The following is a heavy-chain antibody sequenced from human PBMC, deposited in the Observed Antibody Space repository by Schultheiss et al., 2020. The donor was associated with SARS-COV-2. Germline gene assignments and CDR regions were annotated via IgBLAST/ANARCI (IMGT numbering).Heavy chain of an antibody. CDR3: ARVILFAGYVYFDY. CDR2: IYYSGST. V-gene: IGHV4-31*03. J-gene: IGHJ4*02. D-gene: IGHD5-12*01. Sequence: SETLSLTCTVSGGSISSGGYYWSWIRQHPGKGLEWIGYIYYSGSTNYNPSLKSRVTISVDTSKNQFSLKLSSVTAADTAVYYCARVILFAGYVYFDYWGQGTLVTVSS. CDR1: GGSISSGGYY.